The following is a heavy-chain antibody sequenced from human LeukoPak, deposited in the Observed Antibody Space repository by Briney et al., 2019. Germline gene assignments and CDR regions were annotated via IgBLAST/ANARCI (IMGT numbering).Heavy chain of an antibody. CDR3: ASYVWGSYRPFDY. V-gene: IGHV4-59*12. J-gene: IGHJ4*02. Sequence: PSETLSLTCTVSGGSISSYYWSWIRQPPGKGLEWIGYIYYSGSTNYNPSLKSRVTISVDTSKNQFSLKLSSVTAADTAVYYCASYVWGSYRPFDYWGQGTLVTVSS. CDR1: GGSISSYY. CDR2: IYYSGST. D-gene: IGHD3-16*02.